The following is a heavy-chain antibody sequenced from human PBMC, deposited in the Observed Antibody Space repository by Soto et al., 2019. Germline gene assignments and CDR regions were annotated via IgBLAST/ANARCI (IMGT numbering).Heavy chain of an antibody. Sequence: NPSETLSLTCTVSGASIRSSAYWGWIRQPPGKGLEWIGSIYSIGNTYYNPSLKSGVTISADTSKNQFSLNLISVTAADTAVYYCRRSSRYSTDVWGQGITVTVS. CDR2: IYSIGNT. D-gene: IGHD6-19*01. V-gene: IGHV4-39*01. CDR3: RRSSRYSTDV. CDR1: GASIRSSAY. J-gene: IGHJ6*02.